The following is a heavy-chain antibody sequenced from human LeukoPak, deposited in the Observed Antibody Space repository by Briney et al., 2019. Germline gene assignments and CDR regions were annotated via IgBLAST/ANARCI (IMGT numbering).Heavy chain of an antibody. J-gene: IGHJ3*02. V-gene: IGHV4-59*11. D-gene: IGHD2-21*02. CDR3: ARAGAYCGGDCYLLQNDDAFDI. CDR2: IYYSGST. Sequence: PSETLSLTCTVSGGSISSHYWSWIRQPPGKGLEWIGYIYYSGSTNYNPSLKSRVAISVDTSKNQFSLKLSSVTAADTAVYYCARAGAYCGGDCYLLQNDDAFDIWGQGTMVTVSS. CDR1: GGSISSHY.